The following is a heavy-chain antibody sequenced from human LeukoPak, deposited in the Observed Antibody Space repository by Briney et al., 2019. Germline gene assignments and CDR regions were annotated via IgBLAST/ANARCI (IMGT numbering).Heavy chain of an antibody. J-gene: IGHJ4*02. CDR3: ARDSPIAAADDY. D-gene: IGHD6-13*01. Sequence: ASVKVSCKASGYTFTGYYMHWVRQAPGQGLEWMGWINPNSGGTNYAQKLQGRVTMTTDTSTSTAYMELRSLRSDDTAVYYCARDSPIAAADDYWGQGTLVTVSS. CDR2: INPNSGGT. CDR1: GYTFTGYY. V-gene: IGHV1-2*02.